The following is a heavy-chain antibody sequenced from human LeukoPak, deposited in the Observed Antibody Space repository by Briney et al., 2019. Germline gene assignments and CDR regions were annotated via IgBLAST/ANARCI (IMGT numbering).Heavy chain of an antibody. D-gene: IGHD2-21*02. V-gene: IGHV3-64D*06. CDR2: ISSDGGST. CDR1: GFAFSTYA. Sequence: GGSLRLSCSASGFAFSTYAMHWVRQAPGKGLEYVSAISSDGGSTYYADSVKGRFTISRDNSKNTLFLQMSSLKAEDTAVYYCVKDRGDHVFDYWGQGTLVTVSS. CDR3: VKDRGDHVFDY. J-gene: IGHJ4*02.